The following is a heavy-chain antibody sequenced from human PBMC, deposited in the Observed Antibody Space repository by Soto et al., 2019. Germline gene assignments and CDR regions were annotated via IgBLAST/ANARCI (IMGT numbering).Heavy chain of an antibody. CDR2: ITSSSSNFT. CDR1: GFDFSDYY. D-gene: IGHD5-12*01. J-gene: IGHJ4*02. CDR3: VRDRGYSGYTF. Sequence: VQLVESGGGLVKPGGSLRLSCAASGFDFSDYYMSWIRQAPGKGLEWVAYITSSSSNFTRYADSVRGRFTISRDNARNYVSLQMNSLRPEDTAVYYCVRDRGYSGYTFWGQGTQVTVS. V-gene: IGHV3-11*06.